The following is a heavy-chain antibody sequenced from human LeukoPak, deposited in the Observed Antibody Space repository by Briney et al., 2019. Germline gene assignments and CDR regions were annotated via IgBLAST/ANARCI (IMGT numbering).Heavy chain of an antibody. CDR1: GGSISSYY. CDR3: ARLSGSFAGDY. Sequence: SETLSLTCTVSGGSISSYYWSWIRQPPGKGLEWIGYIYYSGSTYYNPSLKSRVTISVDTSKNQFSLKLSSVTAADTAVYYCARLSGSFAGDYWGQGTLVTVSS. D-gene: IGHD1-26*01. V-gene: IGHV4-59*08. J-gene: IGHJ4*02. CDR2: IYYSGST.